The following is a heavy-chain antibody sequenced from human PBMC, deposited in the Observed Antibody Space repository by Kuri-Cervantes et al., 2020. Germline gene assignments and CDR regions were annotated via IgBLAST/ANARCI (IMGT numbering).Heavy chain of an antibody. J-gene: IGHJ4*02. CDR3: ARGALRGYEIDY. Sequence: ASVKVSCKASGYTFTSYDINWVRQATGQGLEWMGWMNPNSGNTGYAQKFQGRGTMTRNTSISTAYMELSSLRSEDTAVYYCARGALRGYEIDYWGQGTLVTVSS. CDR2: MNPNSGNT. CDR1: GYTFTSYD. D-gene: IGHD5-12*01. V-gene: IGHV1-8*01.